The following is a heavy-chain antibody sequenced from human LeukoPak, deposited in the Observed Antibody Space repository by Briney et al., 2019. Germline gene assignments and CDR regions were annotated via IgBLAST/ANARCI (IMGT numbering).Heavy chain of an antibody. CDR3: AREPASSGYSGSLDYNWFDP. D-gene: IGHD3-22*01. J-gene: IGHJ5*02. CDR2: INPNSGGT. Sequence: ASVKVSCKASGYTFTGYYMHWVRQAPGQGLEWMGWINPNSGGTNYAQKFQGRVTMTRDTSVSTAYMELSRPRSDDTAVYYCAREPASSGYSGSLDYNWFDPWGQGTLVTVSS. CDR1: GYTFTGYY. V-gene: IGHV1-2*02.